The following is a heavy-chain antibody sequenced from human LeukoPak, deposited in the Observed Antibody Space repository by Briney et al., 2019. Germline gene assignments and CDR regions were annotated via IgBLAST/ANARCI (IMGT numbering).Heavy chain of an antibody. CDR3: TTCRITMVRGVIGANWFDP. J-gene: IGHJ5*02. CDR1: GFTFSNAW. V-gene: IGHV3-15*01. CDR2: IKSKTDGGTT. D-gene: IGHD3-10*01. Sequence: PGGSLRLSCAASGFTFSNAWMSWVRQAPGKGLEWGGRIKSKTDGGTTDYAAPVKGRFTITRDDSKNTLYLQMNSLKTEDTAVYYCTTCRITMVRGVIGANWFDPWGQGTLVTVSS.